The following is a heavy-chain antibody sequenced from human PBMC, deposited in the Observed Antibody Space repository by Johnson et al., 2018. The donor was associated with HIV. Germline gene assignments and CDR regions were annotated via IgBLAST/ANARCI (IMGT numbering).Heavy chain of an antibody. CDR1: GFTFSSYA. CDR3: ARGQQLWDDAFDI. CDR2: ISGSGSTI. V-gene: IGHV3-48*04. D-gene: IGHD6-13*01. Sequence: DVQVVESGGGLVQPGGSLRLSCAASGFTFSSYAMSWVRQAPGKGLEWVSAISGSGSTIYYADSVKGRFTISRDNAKNSLYLQMNSLRAEDTAVYYCARGQQLWDDAFDIWGQGTMVTVSS. J-gene: IGHJ3*02.